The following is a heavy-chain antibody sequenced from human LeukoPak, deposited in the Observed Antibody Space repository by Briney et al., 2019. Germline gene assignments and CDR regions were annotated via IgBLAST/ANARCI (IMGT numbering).Heavy chain of an antibody. CDR2: IYTSGST. V-gene: IGHV4-4*07. CDR1: GGSMSSYY. CDR3: AGAVGGYYDISGYFDY. J-gene: IGHJ4*02. D-gene: IGHD3-9*01. Sequence: PSETLSLTCTVSGGSMSSYYWSWIRQPAGKGLEWIGRIYTSGSTNYNPSLKSRVAMSVGTSKNQFSLKLSSVTAADTAVYYCAGAVGGYYDISGYFDYWGQGTLVTVSS.